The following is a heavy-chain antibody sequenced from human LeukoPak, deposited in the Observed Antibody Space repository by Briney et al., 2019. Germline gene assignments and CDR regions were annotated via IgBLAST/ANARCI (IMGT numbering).Heavy chain of an antibody. CDR2: IYYSGST. D-gene: IGHD2-15*01. V-gene: IGHV4-59*01. Sequence: SETLSLTCTVSGGSISSYYWSWIRQPPGKGLEWIGYIYYSGSTNYNPSLKSRVTISVDTSKNQFSLKLSSVTAADTAVYYCARGYCSGGSCYRVRGWFDPWGQGTLVTVSP. CDR3: ARGYCSGGSCYRVRGWFDP. J-gene: IGHJ5*02. CDR1: GGSISSYY.